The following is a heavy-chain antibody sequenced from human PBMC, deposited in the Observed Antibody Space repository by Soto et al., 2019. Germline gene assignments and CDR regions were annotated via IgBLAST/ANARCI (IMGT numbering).Heavy chain of an antibody. J-gene: IGHJ3*02. CDR3: ARDALGLEAFDI. CDR1: GFTFSSYS. CDR2: ISSSSSTI. V-gene: IGHV3-48*01. D-gene: IGHD5-12*01. Sequence: EVQLVESGGGLVQPGGSLRLSGAASGFTFSSYSMNWVRQAPGKGLEWVSYISSSSSTIYYADSVKGRFTISRDNAKNSLYLQMNSLRAEDTSVYYCARDALGLEAFDIWGQGTMVTVSS.